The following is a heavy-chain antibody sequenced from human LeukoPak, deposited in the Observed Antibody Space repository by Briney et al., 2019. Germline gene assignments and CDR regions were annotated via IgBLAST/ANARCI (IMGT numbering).Heavy chain of an antibody. CDR3: ASSMYYYDSSGYYY. CDR2: IYSGGST. CDR1: GFTFSSYA. Sequence: GGSLRLSCAASGFTFSSYAMHWVRQAPGKGLEWVSVIYSGGSTYYADSVKGRFTISRDNSKNTLYLQMNSLRAEDTAVYYCASSMYYYDSSGYYYWGQGTLVTVSS. J-gene: IGHJ4*02. V-gene: IGHV3-53*01. D-gene: IGHD3-22*01.